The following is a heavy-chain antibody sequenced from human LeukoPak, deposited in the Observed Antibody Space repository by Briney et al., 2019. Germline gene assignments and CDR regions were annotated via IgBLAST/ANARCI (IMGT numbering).Heavy chain of an antibody. Sequence: PGGSLRLSCAVSGFTFSNYAMSWVRRAPGKGPGWVSAISGSGGSTHYADSVKGRFTISRDNSKNTLYMQMNSLRAEDTAVYYCAKDTGDYDYWSGYYYFDYWGQGTLVTVSS. CDR3: AKDTGDYDYWSGYYYFDY. V-gene: IGHV3-23*01. J-gene: IGHJ4*02. D-gene: IGHD3-3*01. CDR1: GFTFSNYA. CDR2: ISGSGGST.